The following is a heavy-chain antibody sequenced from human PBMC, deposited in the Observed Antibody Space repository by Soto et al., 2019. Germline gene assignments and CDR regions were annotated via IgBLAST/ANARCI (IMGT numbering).Heavy chain of an antibody. D-gene: IGHD3-22*01. Sequence: GGSLRLSCAASGFTFSSYGMHWVRQAPGKGLEWVAVIWYDGSNKYYADSVKGRFTISRDNSKNTLYLQMNSLRAEDTAVYYCARDPYDSSGYYSTAPDYWGQGTLVTVSS. CDR2: IWYDGSNK. CDR3: ARDPYDSSGYYSTAPDY. V-gene: IGHV3-33*01. J-gene: IGHJ4*02. CDR1: GFTFSSYG.